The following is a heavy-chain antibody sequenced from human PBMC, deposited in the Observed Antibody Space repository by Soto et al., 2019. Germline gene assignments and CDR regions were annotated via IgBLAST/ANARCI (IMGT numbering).Heavy chain of an antibody. CDR1: GGSISSSSYY. CDR2: IYYSGST. D-gene: IGHD6-6*01. Sequence: LSLTCTVSGGSISSSSYYWGWIRQPPGKGLEWIGSIYYSGSTYYNPSLKSRVTISVDTSKNQFSLKLSSVTAADTAVYYCARRRKSSSNVYYYYYGMDVWGQGTTVTVSS. CDR3: ARRRKSSSNVYYYYYGMDV. J-gene: IGHJ6*02. V-gene: IGHV4-39*01.